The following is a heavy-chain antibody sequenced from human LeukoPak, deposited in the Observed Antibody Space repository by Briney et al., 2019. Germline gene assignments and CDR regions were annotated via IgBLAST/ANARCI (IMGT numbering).Heavy chain of an antibody. D-gene: IGHD2-15*01. CDR3: ARGRSKSEGYCSGGSCYSTTGNWFDP. CDR2: MNPNSGNT. J-gene: IGHJ5*02. CDR1: GYTFTSYD. Sequence: ASVKVSCKASGYTFTSYDINWVRQATGQGLGWMGWMNPNSGNTGYAQKFQGRVTMTRDTSISTAYMELSSLRSEDTAVYYCARGRSKSEGYCSGGSCYSTTGNWFDPWGQGTLVTVSS. V-gene: IGHV1-8*01.